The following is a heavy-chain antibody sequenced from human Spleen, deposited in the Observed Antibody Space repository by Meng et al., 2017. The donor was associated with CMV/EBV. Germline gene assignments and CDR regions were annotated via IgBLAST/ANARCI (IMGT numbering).Heavy chain of an antibody. Sequence: GESLKISCAASGFTFSSYSMNWVRQAPGKGLEWVSSISSSSSYIYYADSVKGRFTISRDNAKNSLYLQMNSLRAEDTAVYYCARDWSGTSGGIDYWGQGTLVTVSS. J-gene: IGHJ4*02. V-gene: IGHV3-21*01. CDR3: ARDWSGTSGGIDY. CDR2: ISSSSSYI. CDR1: GFTFSSYS. D-gene: IGHD3-3*01.